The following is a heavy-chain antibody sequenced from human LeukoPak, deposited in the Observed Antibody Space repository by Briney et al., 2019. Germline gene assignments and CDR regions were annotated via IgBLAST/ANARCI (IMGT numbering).Heavy chain of an antibody. CDR1: GGTFRKHA. V-gene: IGHV1-69*05. J-gene: IGHJ3*02. CDR2: FYPIFCTA. D-gene: IGHD2-21*02. Sequence: SSVNVSCKASGGTFRKHAISWVLQAAGHGLEWMGGFYPIFCTANYAQKFQGRVTITTDESTSTAYMELSSLRSEDTAVYYCARDVTSIVVVTANYGDQIEDAFDIWGQGTMVTVSS. CDR3: ARDVTSIVVVTANYGDQIEDAFDI.